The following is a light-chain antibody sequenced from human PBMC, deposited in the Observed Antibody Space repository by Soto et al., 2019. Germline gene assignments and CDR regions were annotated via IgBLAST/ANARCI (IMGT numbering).Light chain of an antibody. V-gene: IGKV3-20*01. Sequence: ENILTQSPCTLSLSPGERATLSCRAIRSVGSRFLAWYQQKPGQAPRLLIYGASNRATGIPDRFSGSGSGTDFTLTISRLEPEDFAVYYCQQSGTSPPVAFGGGTKVDIK. J-gene: IGKJ4*01. CDR3: QQSGTSPPVA. CDR1: RSVGSRF. CDR2: GAS.